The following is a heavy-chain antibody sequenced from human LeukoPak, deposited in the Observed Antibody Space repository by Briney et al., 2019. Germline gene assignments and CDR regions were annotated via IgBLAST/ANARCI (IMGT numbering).Heavy chain of an antibody. CDR1: GYTFTSYG. CDR3: ARAPSEWLRGDWFDP. V-gene: IGHV1-18*01. J-gene: IGHJ5*02. D-gene: IGHD5-12*01. Sequence: GSVKVSCKASGYTFTSYGISWVRQAPGQGLEWMGWISAYNGNTNYAQKLQGRVTMTTDTSTSTAYMELRSLRSDDTAVYYCARAPSEWLRGDWFDPWGQGTLVTVSS. CDR2: ISAYNGNT.